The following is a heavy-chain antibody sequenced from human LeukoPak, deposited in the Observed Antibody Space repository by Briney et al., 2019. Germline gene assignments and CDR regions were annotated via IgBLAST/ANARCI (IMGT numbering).Heavy chain of an antibody. V-gene: IGHV3-74*01. D-gene: IGHD2-21*01. J-gene: IGHJ3*02. CDR3: ASGTRVGDIFDI. CDR1: GFTFSSFW. Sequence: GGSLRLSCAASGFTFSSFWMYWVRQAPGKGLVWVSRINSGGSSIGYADSVKGRFTISRDNAKNTLFLQMNSLRAEDTAVYFWASGTRVGDIFDIWGQGTMVTVSS. CDR2: INSGGSSI.